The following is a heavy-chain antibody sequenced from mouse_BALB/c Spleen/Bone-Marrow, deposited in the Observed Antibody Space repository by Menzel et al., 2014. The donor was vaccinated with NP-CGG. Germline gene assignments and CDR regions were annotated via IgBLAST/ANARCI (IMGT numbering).Heavy chain of an antibody. J-gene: IGHJ1*01. V-gene: IGHV1S127*01. CDR3: TRGDYDWYFDV. Sequence: ESGAEPVKPGASVKMSCKASGYTFTSYWMHWVKQRPGQGLEWIGVIDPSDSYTSYNQKFKGKATLTVDTSSSTAYMQLSSLTSEDSAVYYCTRGDYDWYFDVWGAGTTVTVSS. D-gene: IGHD2-4*01. CDR1: GYTFTSYW. CDR2: IDPSDSYT.